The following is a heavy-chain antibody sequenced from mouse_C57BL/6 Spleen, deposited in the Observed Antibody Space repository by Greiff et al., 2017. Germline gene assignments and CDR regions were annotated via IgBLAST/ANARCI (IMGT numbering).Heavy chain of an antibody. Sequence: EVQLVESGGDLVKPGGSLKLSCAASGFTFSSYGMSWVRQTPDKRLEWVATISSGGSYTYYPDSVKGRFTISRDNAKNTLYLQLSSLKSEDTAMYYCARRPAQAPYYFDYWGQGTTLTVSS. D-gene: IGHD3-2*02. CDR3: ARRPAQAPYYFDY. CDR1: GFTFSSYG. J-gene: IGHJ2*01. CDR2: ISSGGSYT. V-gene: IGHV5-6*01.